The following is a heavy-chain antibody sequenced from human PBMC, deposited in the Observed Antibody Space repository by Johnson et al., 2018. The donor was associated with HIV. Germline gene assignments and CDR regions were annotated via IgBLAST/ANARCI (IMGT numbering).Heavy chain of an antibody. CDR2: ISYAGSNK. CDR1: GFTFSSYA. Sequence: QVQLVESGGGVVQPGRSLRLSCAASGFTFSSYAMHWVRQAPGKGLEWVAVISYAGSNKYYADSVKGRFTISRDNSKNTLYLQLNSLRAGDTAVYYCAKDLGIWGQGTMVTVSS. V-gene: IGHV3-30-3*01. CDR3: AKDLGI. J-gene: IGHJ3*02. D-gene: IGHD7-27*01.